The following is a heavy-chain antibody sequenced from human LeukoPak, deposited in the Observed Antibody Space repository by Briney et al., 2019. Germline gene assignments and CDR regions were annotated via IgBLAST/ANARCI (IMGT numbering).Heavy chain of an antibody. CDR2: IYYSGNS. CDR3: ARHSRSVDYGSGSYTWDY. CDR1: GGSISSSSYY. J-gene: IGHJ4*02. V-gene: IGHV4-39*01. D-gene: IGHD3-10*01. Sequence: PSETLSLTRTVSGGSISSSSYYWGWLRQPPGRGLEWIGSIYYSGNSYYNLSLKSRVTISVHTYKNQLALNLRSVTAADTAVYYCARHSRSVDYGSGSYTWDYWGQGTLVTVSS.